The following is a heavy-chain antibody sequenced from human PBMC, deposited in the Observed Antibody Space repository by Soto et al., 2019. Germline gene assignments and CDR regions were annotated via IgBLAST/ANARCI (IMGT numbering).Heavy chain of an antibody. J-gene: IGHJ4*02. Sequence: QVQLVESGGGVVQPGRSLRLSCAASGVTFSSYAMHWVRQAPGQGLEWVAVISYDGSNKYYADSVKGRFTISRDNSKNTLYLQMNSLRAEDTAVYYCARDVEVVVITAPYFDYWGQGTLVTVSS. D-gene: IGHD3-22*01. CDR2: ISYDGSNK. V-gene: IGHV3-30-3*01. CDR3: ARDVEVVVITAPYFDY. CDR1: GVTFSSYA.